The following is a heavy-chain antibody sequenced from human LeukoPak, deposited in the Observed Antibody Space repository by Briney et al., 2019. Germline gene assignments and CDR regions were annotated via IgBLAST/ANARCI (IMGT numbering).Heavy chain of an antibody. Sequence: GSSVKVSCKASGVIFSSYAITWVRQAPGQGLEWMGGIIPMFGTPNYAQKFQGRVTITADESTNTAYMELRRLRSDDTAVYYCARDRGVGATTYFDYWGQGTLVTVSS. D-gene: IGHD1-26*01. J-gene: IGHJ4*02. CDR1: GVIFSSYA. V-gene: IGHV1-69*01. CDR3: ARDRGVGATTYFDY. CDR2: IIPMFGTP.